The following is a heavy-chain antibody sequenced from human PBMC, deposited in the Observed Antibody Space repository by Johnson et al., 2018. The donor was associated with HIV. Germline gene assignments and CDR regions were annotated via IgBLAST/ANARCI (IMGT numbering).Heavy chain of an antibody. V-gene: IGHV3-74*02. CDR1: GFTFSIHW. D-gene: IGHD2-21*02. CDR2: INSDGTNT. J-gene: IGHJ3*02. Sequence: VQLVESGGALVQPGGSLRLSCAASGFTFSIHWMHWVRQAPGKGLVWVSRINSDGTNTTYADSVKGRFTISRDNARNTLFLQMHSLRAEDTAVYYCASAYTANIWGQGTKVTVSS. CDR3: ASAYTANI.